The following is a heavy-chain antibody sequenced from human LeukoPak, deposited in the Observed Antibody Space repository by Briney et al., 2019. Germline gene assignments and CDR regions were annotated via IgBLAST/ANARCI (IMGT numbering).Heavy chain of an antibody. CDR3: ASYYDALTGYVDV. V-gene: IGHV3-11*01. J-gene: IGHJ6*02. Sequence: PGGSLRLSCAASGFTFRDYYMSWIRQPPGKGLEWVSYISSSGSDVYYADSVKGRFTISRDNAKNSLYLQMSSLRAEDTAVYYCASYYDALTGYVDVWGQGTTVTVSS. D-gene: IGHD3-9*01. CDR1: GFTFRDYY. CDR2: ISSSGSDV.